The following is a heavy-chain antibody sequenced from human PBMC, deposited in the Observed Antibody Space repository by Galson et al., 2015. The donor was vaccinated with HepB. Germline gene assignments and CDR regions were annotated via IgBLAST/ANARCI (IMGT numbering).Heavy chain of an antibody. Sequence: SVKVSCKASGGTFSSYAISWVRQAPGQGLEWMGWINPNSGGTNYAQKFQGRVTMTRDTSISTAYMELSRLRSDDTAVYYCASVTRGQLVAFDYWGQGTLITVSS. D-gene: IGHD6-6*01. CDR2: INPNSGGT. CDR3: ASVTRGQLVAFDY. J-gene: IGHJ4*02. CDR1: GGTFSSYA. V-gene: IGHV1-2*02.